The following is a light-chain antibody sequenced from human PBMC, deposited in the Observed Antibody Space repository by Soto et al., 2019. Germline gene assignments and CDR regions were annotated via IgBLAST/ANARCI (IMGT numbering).Light chain of an antibody. CDR3: QQYNYCLVYT. V-gene: IGKV3-15*01. Sequence: ETVMTQSPATLSVSPGERVTLSCRASQNVTTKLAWYQQKPGQGPRLLIYGASIRATGIPARFSGSGSGTEYTPTTSSLQPEDFAVSYCQQYNYCLVYTFGQGTKLEIK. CDR2: GAS. CDR1: QNVTTK. J-gene: IGKJ2*01.